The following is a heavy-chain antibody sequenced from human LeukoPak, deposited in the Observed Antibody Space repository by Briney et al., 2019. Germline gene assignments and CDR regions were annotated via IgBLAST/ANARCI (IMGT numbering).Heavy chain of an antibody. CDR3: ARRHVLRYFDY. D-gene: IGHD3-9*01. Sequence: ASVKVSCKASGGTFSSYAISWVRQAPGQGLEWMGGIIPIFGTASYAQKFQGRVTITADESTSTAYMELSSLRSEDTAVYYCARRHVLRYFDYWGQGTLVTVSS. V-gene: IGHV1-69*13. CDR1: GGTFSSYA. CDR2: IIPIFGTA. J-gene: IGHJ4*02.